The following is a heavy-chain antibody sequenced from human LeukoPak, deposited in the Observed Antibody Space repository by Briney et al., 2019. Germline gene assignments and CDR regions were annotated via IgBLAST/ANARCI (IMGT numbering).Heavy chain of an antibody. CDR1: GFTFSSYW. J-gene: IGHJ4*02. D-gene: IGHD2-2*01. CDR3: ARGDGVIPAASPFDY. V-gene: IGHV3-7*01. Sequence: QTGGSLRLSCAASGFTFSSYWMSWVRQAPGKGLEWVANIKQDGSEKYYVDSVKGRFTISRDNAKNSLYLQMNSLRAEDTAVYYCARGDGVIPAASPFDYWGQGTLVTVSS. CDR2: IKQDGSEK.